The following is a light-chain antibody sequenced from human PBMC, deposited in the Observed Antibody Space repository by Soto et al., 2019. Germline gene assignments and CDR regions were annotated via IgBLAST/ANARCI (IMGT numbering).Light chain of an antibody. CDR3: QEYNNWPPTWT. CDR2: GAS. J-gene: IGKJ1*01. Sequence: EIVLTQSPGTLSLSPGERATLSCRASQSVNSNLAWYQQKPGQAPRLLIYGASTRATGIPARFSGSGSGTEFIITISSLQSEDFAVYYCQEYNNWPPTWTFGQGTKVDIK. V-gene: IGKV3-15*01. CDR1: QSVNSN.